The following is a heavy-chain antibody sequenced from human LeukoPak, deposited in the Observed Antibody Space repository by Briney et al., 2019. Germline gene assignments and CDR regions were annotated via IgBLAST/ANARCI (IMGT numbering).Heavy chain of an antibody. V-gene: IGHV4-59*12. J-gene: IGHJ4*02. Sequence: SETLSLTCTVSGGSISSYYWSWIRQPPGKGLEWIGSIYYSGSTYYNPSLKSRVTISVDTSKNQFSLKLSSVTAADTAVYYCARAQSNQMATKIWGQGTLVTVSS. CDR3: ARAQSNQMATKI. CDR2: IYYSGST. D-gene: IGHD5-24*01. CDR1: GGSISSYY.